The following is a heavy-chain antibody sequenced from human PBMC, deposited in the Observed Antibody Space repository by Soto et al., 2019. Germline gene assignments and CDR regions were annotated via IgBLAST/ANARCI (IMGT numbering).Heavy chain of an antibody. CDR1: GGSISSGGYY. CDR3: ARAGHSSSSEGANWCDP. CDR2: IYYSGST. D-gene: IGHD6-6*01. Sequence: QVQLQESGPGLVKPSQTLSLTCTVSGGSISSGGYYWSWIRQHPGKGLEWIGYIYYSGSTYFNPSLKSRLTISVDTSKNQFSLQLSAVTAADTAVYYCARAGHSSSSEGANWCDPWGQGTLVTVSS. V-gene: IGHV4-31*03. J-gene: IGHJ5*02.